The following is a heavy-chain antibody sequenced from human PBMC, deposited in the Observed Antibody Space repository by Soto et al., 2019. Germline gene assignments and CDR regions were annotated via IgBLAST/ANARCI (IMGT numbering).Heavy chain of an antibody. V-gene: IGHV3-30-3*01. J-gene: IGHJ4*02. CDR3: ARDRMGDFDY. CDR2: ISYDGSNK. D-gene: IGHD2-8*01. CDR1: GFTFSSYA. Sequence: GGSLRLSCAASGFTFSSYAMHWVRQAPGKGLEWVAVISYDGSNKYYADSVKGRFTISRDNSKNTLYLQMNSLRAEDSAVYYCARDRMGDFDYWGQGTLVTVS.